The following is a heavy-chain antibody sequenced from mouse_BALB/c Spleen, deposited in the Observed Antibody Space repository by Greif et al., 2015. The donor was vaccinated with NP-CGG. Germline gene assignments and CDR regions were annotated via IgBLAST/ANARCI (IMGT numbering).Heavy chain of an antibody. V-gene: IGHV3-2*02. CDR1: GYSITSDYA. Sequence: EVHLVESGPGLVKPSQSLSLTCTVTGYSITSDYAWNWIRQFPGNKLEWMGYISYSGSTSYNPSLKSRISITRDTSKNQFFLQLNSVTTEDTATYYCARDRSFAYWGQGTLVTVSA. CDR2: ISYSGST. CDR3: ARDRSFAY. J-gene: IGHJ3*01. D-gene: IGHD2-14*01.